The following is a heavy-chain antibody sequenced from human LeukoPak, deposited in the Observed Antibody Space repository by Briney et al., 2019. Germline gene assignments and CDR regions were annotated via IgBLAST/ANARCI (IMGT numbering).Heavy chain of an antibody. Sequence: PGGSLRLSCAVSGFTFSNYAMSWVRQAPGKGLEWVAVIWYDGSNKYYADSVKGRFTISRDNSKNTLYLQMNSLRAEDTAVYYCARDGGIGGTCYSDYWGQGTLVTVSS. J-gene: IGHJ4*02. CDR2: IWYDGSNK. CDR3: ARDGGIGGTCYSDY. V-gene: IGHV3-33*08. D-gene: IGHD2-15*01. CDR1: GFTFSNYA.